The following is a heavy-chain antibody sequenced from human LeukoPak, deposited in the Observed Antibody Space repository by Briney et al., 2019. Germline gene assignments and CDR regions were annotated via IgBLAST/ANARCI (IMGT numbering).Heavy chain of an antibody. J-gene: IGHJ5*02. CDR2: IYYSGST. Sequence: SQTLSLTCTVSGDSISSGGYYWSWMRQHPGKGLEWIGYIYYSGSTYYNPSLKSRVSISVDTSKNQFSLELSSVTAADTAVYYCARGPGGCSSTSCPDNWFDRWGQGTLVTVSS. V-gene: IGHV4-31*03. D-gene: IGHD2-2*01. CDR3: ARGPGGCSSTSCPDNWFDR. CDR1: GDSISSGGYY.